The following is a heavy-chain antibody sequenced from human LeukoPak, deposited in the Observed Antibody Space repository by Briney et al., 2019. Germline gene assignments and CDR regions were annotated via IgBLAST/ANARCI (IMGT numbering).Heavy chain of an antibody. CDR3: ARWWGYYGSGGNDY. Sequence: GGSLRLSCAASGFTFSSYEMNWVRQAPGKGLEWVSYISSSGSTTYYADSVKGRFTISRDSAKNSLYLQMNSLRAEDTAVYYCARWWGYYGSGGNDYWGQGTLVTVSS. CDR1: GFTFSSYE. CDR2: ISSSGSTT. D-gene: IGHD3-10*01. V-gene: IGHV3-48*03. J-gene: IGHJ4*02.